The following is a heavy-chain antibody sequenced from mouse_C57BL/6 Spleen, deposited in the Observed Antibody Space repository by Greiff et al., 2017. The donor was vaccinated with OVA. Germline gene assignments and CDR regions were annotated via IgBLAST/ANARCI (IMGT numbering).Heavy chain of an antibody. CDR1: GYTFTDYY. J-gene: IGHJ2*01. Sequence: EVQLQQSGPELVKPGASVKISCKASGYTFTDYYMNWVKQSHGKSLEWIGDINPNNGGTSYNQKFKGKATLTVDKSSSTAYMELRSLTSEDSAVYYCAREGRPGDYWGQGTTLTVSS. D-gene: IGHD1-2*01. CDR2: INPNNGGT. CDR3: AREGRPGDY. V-gene: IGHV1-26*01.